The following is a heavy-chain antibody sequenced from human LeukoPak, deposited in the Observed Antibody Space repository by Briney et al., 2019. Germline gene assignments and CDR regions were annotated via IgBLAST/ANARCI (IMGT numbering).Heavy chain of an antibody. CDR3: TSWGDTTAEYFQR. CDR1: GLTFSDYG. D-gene: IGHD2-21*02. Sequence: GGSLRLSCTASGLTFSDYGMHWVRQAPGKGLEWVAVISYDGSNKYYADSVKGRFIISRDNSNNTLYLQMNSLRVEDTAVYYCTSWGDTTAEYFQRWGQGTLVTVSS. CDR2: ISYDGSNK. V-gene: IGHV3-30*03. J-gene: IGHJ1*01.